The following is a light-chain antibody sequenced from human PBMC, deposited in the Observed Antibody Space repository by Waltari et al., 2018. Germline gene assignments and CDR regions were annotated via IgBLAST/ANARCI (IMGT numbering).Light chain of an antibody. CDR2: DVS. CDR1: SSDVGGYNY. J-gene: IGLJ3*02. V-gene: IGLV2-11*01. CDR3: CSYAGSYTGV. Sequence: QSAPTQPRSVSGSPGQSVTISCTGTSSDVGGYNYVSWYQQHPGKAPKLMIYDVSTRPSGVPVRFSGSKSGNTASLTISGLQAEDEADYYCCSYAGSYTGVFGGGTKLTAL.